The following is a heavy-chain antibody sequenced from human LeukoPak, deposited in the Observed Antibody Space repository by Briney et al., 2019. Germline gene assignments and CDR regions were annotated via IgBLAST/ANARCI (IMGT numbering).Heavy chain of an antibody. D-gene: IGHD5-12*01. V-gene: IGHV3-30*04. CDR2: ISYDGRNK. J-gene: IGHJ4*02. CDR1: GFTFSSYA. CDR3: ARDIFTGYDWGGSLDY. Sequence: PGGSLRLSCAASGFTFSSYAMHWVRQAPGKGLEWVSFISYDGRNKFYADSVKGRFTISRDNSQNTVYLQMNSLRPEDTAVYVCARDIFTGYDWGGSLDYWGQGTLVTVSS.